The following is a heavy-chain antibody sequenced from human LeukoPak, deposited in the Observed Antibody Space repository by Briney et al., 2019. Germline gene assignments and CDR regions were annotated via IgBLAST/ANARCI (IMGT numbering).Heavy chain of an antibody. CDR2: MSPNSGDT. CDR1: GYTFTSYD. D-gene: IGHD1-26*01. Sequence: ASVKVSCKASGYTFTSYDFNWVRQATGQRPEWMGWMSPNSGDTGYAQKFQDRVTMTRNTSISTAYMELSSLRSDDTAVYYCARDLARRIVGATPAYWGQGTLVTVSS. J-gene: IGHJ4*02. V-gene: IGHV1-8*01. CDR3: ARDLARRIVGATPAY.